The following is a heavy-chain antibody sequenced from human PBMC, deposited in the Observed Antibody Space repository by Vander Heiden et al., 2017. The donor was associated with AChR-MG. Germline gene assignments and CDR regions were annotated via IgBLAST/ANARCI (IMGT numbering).Heavy chain of an antibody. CDR2: IYYSGGT. D-gene: IGHD1-26*01. Sequence: QLQLQESGPGLVKPSETLSLTCPVSGGSIRSSSYGWGWIRQPPGKGLEWIGSIYYSGGTYYNPSLKSRVTISVDTSKNQFSLKLSSVTAADTAVYYCARLRAGWELLRRGAFDIWGQGTMVTVSS. CDR1: GGSIRSSSYG. V-gene: IGHV4-39*01. CDR3: ARLRAGWELLRRGAFDI. J-gene: IGHJ3*02.